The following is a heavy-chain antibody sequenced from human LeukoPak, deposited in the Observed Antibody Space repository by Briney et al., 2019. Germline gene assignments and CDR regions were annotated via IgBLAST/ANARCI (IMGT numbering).Heavy chain of an antibody. D-gene: IGHD1-26*01. CDR3: ARDGIYMDV. Sequence: GGSLRLSCAASGFTFSDYYMSWVRQAPGKGLEWVTFIQYDGSKKYYADSVKGRFTISRDNAKNSLYLQMNSLRAEDTAVYYCARDGIYMDVWGKGTTVTVSS. V-gene: IGHV3-30*02. CDR1: GFTFSDYY. J-gene: IGHJ6*03. CDR2: IQYDGSKK.